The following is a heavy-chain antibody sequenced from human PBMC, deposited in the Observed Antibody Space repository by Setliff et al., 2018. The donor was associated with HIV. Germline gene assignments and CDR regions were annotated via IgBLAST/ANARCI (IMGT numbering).Heavy chain of an antibody. CDR2: IYYSGST. CDR1: GGSIRSHY. J-gene: IGHJ4*02. CDR3: ARVPLDRDDFRGYYLLFDY. Sequence: SETLSLTCTVPGGSIRSHYWSWIREPPGKGLEWIGYIYYSGSTNYNPSLKSRVTMSVDTSKSQFSLKLTSVTAADTAVYYCARVPLDRDDFRGYYLLFDYWGQGTLVTVS. D-gene: IGHD3-22*01. V-gene: IGHV4-59*11.